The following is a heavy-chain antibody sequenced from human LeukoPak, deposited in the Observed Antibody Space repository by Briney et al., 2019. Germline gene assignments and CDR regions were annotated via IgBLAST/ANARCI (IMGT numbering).Heavy chain of an antibody. J-gene: IGHJ5*02. CDR3: ARGTMMVGP. V-gene: IGHV4-59*01. CDR2: IYYNGNT. D-gene: IGHD3-22*01. Sequence: SETLSLTCTVSGGSITTYYCSWIRQPPRKGREWIGYIYYNGNTNYNASLESRVTISVDTSKDQSSLKLGSVTAADTAVYYCARGTMMVGPWGQGTQVTVSS. CDR1: GGSITTYY.